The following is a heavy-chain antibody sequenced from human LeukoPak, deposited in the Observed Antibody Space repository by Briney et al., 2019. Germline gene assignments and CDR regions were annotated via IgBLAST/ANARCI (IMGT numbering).Heavy chain of an antibody. CDR1: GFTFSSYA. D-gene: IGHD2-2*02. V-gene: IGHV3-23*01. J-gene: IGHJ6*04. CDR3: ARDRYCSSTSCYNYYYYGMDV. CDR2: ISGSGGST. Sequence: GGSLRLSCAASGFTFSSYAMSWVRQAPGKGLEWVSAISGSGGSTYYADSVKGRFTISRDNAKNSLYLQMNSLRAEDTAVYYCARDRYCSSTSCYNYYYYGMDVWGKGTTVTVSS.